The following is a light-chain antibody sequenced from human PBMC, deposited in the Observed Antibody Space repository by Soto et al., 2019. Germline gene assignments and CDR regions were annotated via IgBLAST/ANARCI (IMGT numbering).Light chain of an antibody. V-gene: IGKV3-20*01. Sequence: EIVLTQSPGTLSLSPGERATLSCRASQSVSSSLAWYQQEPGQAPRLLIYGASTRATGIPDRFSGSGSGTDFTLTISRLEPEDFAVYYCQQYGTSPLTFGGGTKVDIK. CDR3: QQYGTSPLT. CDR1: QSVSSS. J-gene: IGKJ4*01. CDR2: GAS.